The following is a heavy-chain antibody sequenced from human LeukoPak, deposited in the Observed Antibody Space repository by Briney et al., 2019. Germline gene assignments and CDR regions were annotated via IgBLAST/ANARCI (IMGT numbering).Heavy chain of an antibody. V-gene: IGHV3-53*01. CDR3: AGGNSGYDSYYFDY. CDR2: IYSGGST. Sequence: PGGSLRLSCAASGFTVSSNYMSWVRQAPGKGLEWVSVIYSGGSTYYADSVKGRFTISRDNSKNTLYLQMNSLRAEDTAVYYCAGGNSGYDSYYFDYWGQGTLVTVSS. D-gene: IGHD5-12*01. CDR1: GFTVSSNY. J-gene: IGHJ4*02.